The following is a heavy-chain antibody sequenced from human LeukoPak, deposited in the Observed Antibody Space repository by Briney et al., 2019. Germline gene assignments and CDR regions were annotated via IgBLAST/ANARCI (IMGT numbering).Heavy chain of an antibody. CDR2: IIPIFGTA. CDR1: GYTFSSYA. Sequence: SVTVSCKASGYTFSSYAISWVRQAPGQGLEWMGGIIPIFGTANYAQKFQGRVTITADKSTSTAYMELSSLRSEDTAVYYCARTYSSGWYGKAYYYYMDVWGKGTTVTVSS. J-gene: IGHJ6*03. CDR3: ARTYSSGWYGKAYYYYMDV. D-gene: IGHD6-19*01. V-gene: IGHV1-69*06.